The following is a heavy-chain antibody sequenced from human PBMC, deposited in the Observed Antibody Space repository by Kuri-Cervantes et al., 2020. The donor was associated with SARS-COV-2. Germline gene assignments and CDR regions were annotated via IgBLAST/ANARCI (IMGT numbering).Heavy chain of an antibody. V-gene: IGHV3-30*07. CDR1: GFTFSSYA. J-gene: IGHJ4*02. CDR2: ISYDGSNK. CDR3: AKVDVVAAIGGGYFDY. Sequence: GGSLRLSCAASGFTFSSYAMHWVRQAPGKGLEWVAVISYDGSNKYYADSVKGRFTISRDNSKNTLHLQMNSLRDEDTAVYYCAKVDVVAAIGGGYFDYWGQGTLVTVSS. D-gene: IGHD5-12*01.